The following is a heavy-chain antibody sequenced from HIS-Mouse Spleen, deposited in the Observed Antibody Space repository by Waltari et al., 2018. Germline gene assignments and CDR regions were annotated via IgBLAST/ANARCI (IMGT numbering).Heavy chain of an antibody. CDR2: IKQGGSEK. J-gene: IGHJ5*02. V-gene: IGHV3-7*01. CDR1: GFTFSSYW. D-gene: IGHD5-12*01. CDR3: ARERRGPGWFDP. Sequence: EVQLVESGGGLVQPGGSLRLSCAASGFTFSSYWMSWVRQAPGKGVGWGAKIKQGGSEKYYVDSVKGRFTISRDNAKNSLYLQMNRLRAEDTAVYYCARERRGPGWFDPWGQGTLVTVSS.